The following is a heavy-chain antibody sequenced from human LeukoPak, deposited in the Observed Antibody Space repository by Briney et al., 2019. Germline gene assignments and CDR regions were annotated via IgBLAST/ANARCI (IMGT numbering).Heavy chain of an antibody. J-gene: IGHJ4*02. CDR2: INPNTGGT. CDR3: ARASQQWLVLGY. D-gene: IGHD6-19*01. Sequence: PWASVKVSCKASGYTFTGYYMHWVRQAPGQGLEWMGWINPNTGGTNFAQKFQGRVTMTRDTSITTAYMELSGLRSDDTAVYYCARASQQWLVLGYWGQGTLVTVSS. V-gene: IGHV1-2*02. CDR1: GYTFTGYY.